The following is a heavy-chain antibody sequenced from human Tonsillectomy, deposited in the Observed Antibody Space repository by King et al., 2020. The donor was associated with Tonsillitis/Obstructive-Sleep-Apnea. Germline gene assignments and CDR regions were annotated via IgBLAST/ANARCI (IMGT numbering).Heavy chain of an antibody. CDR3: ARVGHVDTAADAFDI. CDR1: GFTFSSYE. V-gene: IGHV3-48*03. J-gene: IGHJ3*02. D-gene: IGHD5-18*01. CDR2: ISSSGSTI. Sequence: VQLVESGGGLVQPGGSLRLSCAASGFTFSSYEMNWVRQAPGKGLEWVSYISSSGSTIYYADSVKGRFTISRDNAKNSLYLQMNSLRAEDTAVYYCARVGHVDTAADAFDIWGQGTMVTVSS.